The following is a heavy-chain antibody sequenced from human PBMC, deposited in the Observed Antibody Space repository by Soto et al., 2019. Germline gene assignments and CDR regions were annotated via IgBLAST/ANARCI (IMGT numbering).Heavy chain of an antibody. CDR2: VHHTRTS. V-gene: IGHV4-34*02. D-gene: IGHD6-13*01. J-gene: IGHJ6*02. CDR1: GESFNDYF. CDR3: ARRKDSSRYFYGMDV. Sequence: QVALQQWGAGLLKPSQTLSLTCAVYGESFNDYFWTWIRQSPGGGLEWLAEVHHTRTSYYNPSLKSRLAVSVDTSRNQFSLNLTSLTAADTATYYCARRKDSSRYFYGMDVWGQGTTVVVSS.